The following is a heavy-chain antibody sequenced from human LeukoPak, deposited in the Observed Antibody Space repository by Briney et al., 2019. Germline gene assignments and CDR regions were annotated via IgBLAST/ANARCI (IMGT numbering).Heavy chain of an antibody. J-gene: IGHJ4*02. D-gene: IGHD1-1*01. V-gene: IGHV3-21*04. Sequence: PGGSLRLSCAASGFTFSSYSMNWVRQAPGKGLEWVSSISSSSSYIYYADSVKGRFTISRDNAKNSLYLQMNSLRAEDTALYYCARKEDSGTILGYFDYWGQGTLVTVSS. CDR1: GFTFSSYS. CDR3: ARKEDSGTILGYFDY. CDR2: ISSSSSYI.